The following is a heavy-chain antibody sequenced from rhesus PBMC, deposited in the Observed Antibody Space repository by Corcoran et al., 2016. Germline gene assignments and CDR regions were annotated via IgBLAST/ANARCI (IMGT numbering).Heavy chain of an antibody. CDR2: INPYTGNT. V-gene: IGHV1S2*01. J-gene: IGHJ4*01. CDR1: GYTFTDYS. D-gene: IGHD2-27*01. Sequence: QVQLVQSGAEVKKPGSSVKVSCKASGYTFTDYSMHWVRQAPRKGCEWLGWINPYTGNTKYAQKFQGRVNMSRDTSTSTAYMELSRLRSEDTAVYYCARGYCSGIYCYVGYYFDYWGQGVLVTVSS. CDR3: ARGYCSGIYCYVGYYFDY.